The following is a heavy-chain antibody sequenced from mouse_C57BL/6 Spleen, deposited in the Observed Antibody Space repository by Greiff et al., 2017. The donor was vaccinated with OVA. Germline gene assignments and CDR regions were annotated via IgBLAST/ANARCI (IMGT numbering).Heavy chain of an antibody. CDR3: ARRGGYYDYDGGYFDV. J-gene: IGHJ1*03. D-gene: IGHD2-4*01. CDR1: GYAFSSSW. Sequence: QVQLQQSGPELVKPGASVKISCKASGYAFSSSWMNWVKQRPGKGLEWIGRIYPGDGDTNYNGKFKGKATLTADKSSSTAYMQRSSLTSEDSAVYFCARRGGYYDYDGGYFDVWGTGTTVTVSS. V-gene: IGHV1-82*01. CDR2: IYPGDGDT.